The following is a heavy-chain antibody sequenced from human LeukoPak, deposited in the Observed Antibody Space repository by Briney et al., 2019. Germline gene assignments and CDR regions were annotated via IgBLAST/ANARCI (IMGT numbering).Heavy chain of an antibody. CDR1: GGSISTISYY. D-gene: IGHD6-19*01. J-gene: IGHJ6*04. Sequence: SETLSLTCTVSGGSISTISYYWGWLRQPPGKGLEWIGSIYHSGSAYYNPSLKSRVTISVDTSKNQFSLKLSSVTAADTAVYHCARGSSSGWFLGDVWGKGTTVTISS. V-gene: IGHV4-39*07. CDR2: IYHSGSA. CDR3: ARGSSSGWFLGDV.